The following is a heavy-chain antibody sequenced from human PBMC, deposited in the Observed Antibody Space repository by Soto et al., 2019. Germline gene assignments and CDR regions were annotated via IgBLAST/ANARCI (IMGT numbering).Heavy chain of an antibody. Sequence: QVHLLHSGAEVQKPGASVKVSCQASGYTFSSYHMHWVRQAPGQGLEWMGVINPFYGETRYAQKFQGRVTMTRDTSTSTVYMELSSLRSEDTAVYYCARARGISFGYNYFDHWGQGTLVTVSS. CDR1: GYTFSSYH. V-gene: IGHV1-46*01. D-gene: IGHD5-18*01. CDR2: INPFYGET. CDR3: ARARGISFGYNYFDH. J-gene: IGHJ5*02.